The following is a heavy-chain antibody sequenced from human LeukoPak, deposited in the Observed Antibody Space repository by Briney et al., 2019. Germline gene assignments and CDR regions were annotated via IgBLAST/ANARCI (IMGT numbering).Heavy chain of an antibody. V-gene: IGHV3-30-3*01. J-gene: IGHJ4*02. CDR2: ISYDGSDK. D-gene: IGHD3-22*01. Sequence: GGSLRLSCAASGFTLSSYAMHWVRQAPGKGLEWVAVISYDGSDKDYADSVKGRFTISRDNSKNTLYLQMKSLRAEDTAVYYCARDSSGYHGPPHYWGQGTLVTVSS. CDR1: GFTLSSYA. CDR3: ARDSSGYHGPPHY.